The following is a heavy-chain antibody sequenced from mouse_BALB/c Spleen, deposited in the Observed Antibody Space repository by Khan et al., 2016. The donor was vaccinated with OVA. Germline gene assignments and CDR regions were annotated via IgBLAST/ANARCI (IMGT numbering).Heavy chain of an antibody. D-gene: IGHD2-14*01. CDR3: ARSTYRYAFAY. CDR1: GDSITSGY. J-gene: IGHJ3*01. V-gene: IGHV3-8*02. Sequence: EVQLQESGPSLVKPSQTLSLTCSVTGDSITSGYWTWIRKFPGNKLEYMGYMIYSGDTYYNPPPKSRISITRHISHTHYYLQLNSLTTDDTATYYCARSTYRYAFAYWGQGTLVTVSA. CDR2: MIYSGDT.